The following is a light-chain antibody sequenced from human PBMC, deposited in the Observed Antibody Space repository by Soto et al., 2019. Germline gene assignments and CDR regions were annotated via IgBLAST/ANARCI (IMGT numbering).Light chain of an antibody. J-gene: IGKJ1*01. V-gene: IGKV1-5*01. Sequence: DIQMTQSPSTLSASVGDRVTITCRASQTIFNWLAWYQRKPGRAPNLLIYDASSLQSGVPSTFSGSGSGTEFTLTISSLQPGDFATYYCQQYNSYPWTFGQGTKVDIK. CDR2: DAS. CDR3: QQYNSYPWT. CDR1: QTIFNW.